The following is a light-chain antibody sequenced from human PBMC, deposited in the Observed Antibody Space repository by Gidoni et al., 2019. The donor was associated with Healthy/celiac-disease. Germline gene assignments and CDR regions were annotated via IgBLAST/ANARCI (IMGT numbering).Light chain of an antibody. Sequence: DIQMTKSPSSLSASVGDRVTITCRASQSISSYLTWYQQKPGKAPKLLIYAASSLQSGVPSRFSGSGSGTDFTLTISSLQPEDFATYYCQQSYSTLQFTFGPGTKVDI. CDR3: QQSYSTLQFT. CDR1: QSISSY. V-gene: IGKV1-39*01. CDR2: AAS. J-gene: IGKJ3*01.